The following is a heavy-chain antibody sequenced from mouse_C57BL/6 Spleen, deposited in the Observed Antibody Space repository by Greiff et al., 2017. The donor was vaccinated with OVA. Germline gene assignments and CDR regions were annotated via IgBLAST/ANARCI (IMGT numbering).Heavy chain of an antibody. CDR1: GFSLTSYG. CDR2: IWSGGST. Sequence: QVQLQQSGPGLVQPSQSLSITCTVSGFSLTSYGVHWVRQSPGKGLEWLGVIWSGGSTDYNAAFISRLSISKDNSKSQVFFKMNSLQADDTAIYYCARGHYYGSVGYWGQGTLVTVSA. J-gene: IGHJ3*01. CDR3: ARGHYYGSVGY. V-gene: IGHV2-2*01. D-gene: IGHD1-1*01.